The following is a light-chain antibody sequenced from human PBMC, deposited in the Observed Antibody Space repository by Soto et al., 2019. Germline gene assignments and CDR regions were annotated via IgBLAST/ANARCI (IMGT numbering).Light chain of an antibody. Sequence: QSVLTQPASVSGSPGQSITIYCTGTSSDVGGYTYVSWYQQHPGKAPKLMIYDVSNRPSGVSNRFSGSKSGNTATLTISGLQAEDEADYYCSSYTSSSPVVFGGVTKLTGL. V-gene: IGLV2-14*01. CDR3: SSYTSSSPVV. J-gene: IGLJ2*01. CDR1: SSDVGGYTY. CDR2: DVS.